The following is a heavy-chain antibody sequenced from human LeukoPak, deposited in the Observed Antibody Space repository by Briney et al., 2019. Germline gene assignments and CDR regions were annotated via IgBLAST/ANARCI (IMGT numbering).Heavy chain of an antibody. CDR2: IKQDGSEK. CDR3: AEGGNSSINY. V-gene: IGHV3-7*01. D-gene: IGHD3-16*01. J-gene: IGHJ4*02. CDR1: GFTFSSYW. Sequence: GGSLRLSCAASGFTFSSYWMSWVRQAPGKGLEWVANIKQDGSEKYYVDSVKGRFTISRDNAKNTLYLQVDSVRGEDTAVYYCAEGGNSSINYWGQGTLVTVSS.